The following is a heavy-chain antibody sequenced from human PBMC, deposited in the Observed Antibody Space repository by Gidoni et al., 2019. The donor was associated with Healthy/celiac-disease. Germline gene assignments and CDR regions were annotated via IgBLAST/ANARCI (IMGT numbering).Heavy chain of an antibody. J-gene: IGHJ3*02. D-gene: IGHD3-10*01. Sequence: QVQLQESGPGRVKPSETLSLTCTVSGGSISSYYWSWIRQPPGKGLEWIGYIYYSGSTNYNPSLKSRVTISVDTSKNQFSLKLSSVTAADTAVYYCARVSREEGSGSPIDIWGQGTMVTVSS. CDR3: ARVSREEGSGSPIDI. V-gene: IGHV4-59*01. CDR1: GGSISSYY. CDR2: IYYSGST.